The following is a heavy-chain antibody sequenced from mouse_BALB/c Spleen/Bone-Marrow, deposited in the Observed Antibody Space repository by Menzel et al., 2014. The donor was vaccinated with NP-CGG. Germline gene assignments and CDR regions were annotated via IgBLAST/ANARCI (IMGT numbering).Heavy chain of an antibody. J-gene: IGHJ2*01. V-gene: IGHV7-3*02. CDR1: GFTFTDCY. CDR3: ARDMGGLLFDY. D-gene: IGHD2-3*01. Sequence: EVKLMESGGGLVQPGGSLRLSCATSGFTFTDCYMNWVRQPPGKALEWLGFIRNKANGYTTEYSASVKGRFTISRDISQSILYLQMNTLRAEDSATYYCARDMGGLLFDYWGQGTTLTVSS. CDR2: IRNKANGYTT.